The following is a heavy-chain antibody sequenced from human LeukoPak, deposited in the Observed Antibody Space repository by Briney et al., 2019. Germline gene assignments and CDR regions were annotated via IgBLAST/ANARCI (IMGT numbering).Heavy chain of an antibody. CDR2: TRNKAYGYTT. J-gene: IGHJ4*02. D-gene: IGHD6-13*01. V-gene: IGHV3-72*01. Sequence: GGSLRLSCAASGFTFSDHYMDWVRQAPGKGLEWVGRTRNKAYGYTTEYAASVKGRFTISRDDSKNSLYLQMDSLKTEDTAVYCCARVYSSDWSGSYFDYWGQGTLVTVSS. CDR1: GFTFSDHY. CDR3: ARVYSSDWSGSYFDY.